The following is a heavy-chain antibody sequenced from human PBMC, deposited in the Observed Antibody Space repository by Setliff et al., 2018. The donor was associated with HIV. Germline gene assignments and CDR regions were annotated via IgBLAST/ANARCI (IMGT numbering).Heavy chain of an antibody. CDR3: TRSWGWELRGYFDY. Sequence: GESLTISCTFSGFTFGDYAMSWVRQAPGKGLEWVGFIRSKAYGGTTEYAASVKGRFTISRDDSKSIAYLQMNSLKTEDSAVYYCTRSWGWELRGYFDYWGQGIMVTVSS. CDR1: GFTFGDYA. J-gene: IGHJ4*02. CDR2: IRSKAYGGTT. V-gene: IGHV3-49*04. D-gene: IGHD1-26*01.